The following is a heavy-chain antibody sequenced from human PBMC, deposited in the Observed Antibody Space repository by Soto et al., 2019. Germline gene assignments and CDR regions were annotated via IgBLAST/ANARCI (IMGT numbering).Heavy chain of an antibody. Sequence: PSETLSLTCTVSGGSISSYYWSWIRQPPGKGLEWIGYIYYSGSTNYNPSLKSRVTISVDTSKNQFSLKLSSVTAADTAVYYCARGNGYNTLYYYYGMDVWGQGTTVTVSS. D-gene: IGHD5-12*01. J-gene: IGHJ6*02. V-gene: IGHV4-59*01. CDR3: ARGNGYNTLYYYYGMDV. CDR2: IYYSGST. CDR1: GGSISSYY.